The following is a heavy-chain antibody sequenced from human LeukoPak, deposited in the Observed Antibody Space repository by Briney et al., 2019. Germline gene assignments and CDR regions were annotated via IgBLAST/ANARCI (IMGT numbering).Heavy chain of an antibody. CDR2: ISYDGSNT. CDR1: GFTFSSHG. D-gene: IGHD6-13*01. V-gene: IGHV3-30*03. CDR3: ARGYLSSTRTDYFDY. Sequence: AGGSLRLSCAASGFTFSSHGMHWVRQAPGKGLEWAAVISYDGSNTYYADSVKGRFTISRDNSKNTLYLQMNSLRAEDTAVYYCARGYLSSTRTDYFDYWGQGTLVTVSS. J-gene: IGHJ4*02.